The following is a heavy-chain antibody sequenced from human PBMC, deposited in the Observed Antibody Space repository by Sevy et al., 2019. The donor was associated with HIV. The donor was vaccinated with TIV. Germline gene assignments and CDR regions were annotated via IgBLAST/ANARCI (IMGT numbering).Heavy chain of an antibody. D-gene: IGHD7-27*01. J-gene: IGHJ5*02. Sequence: SETLSLTCAVSTDSINNYYWTWIRQPPGKGLEWIGYIYSNGNTNYNPSLQSPVTISVDTSKNQFSLKLTSVTAADTAVYYCAREAWGMIAHWGQGTLVTVSS. V-gene: IGHV4-59*13. CDR1: TDSINNYY. CDR3: AREAWGMIAH. CDR2: IYSNGNT.